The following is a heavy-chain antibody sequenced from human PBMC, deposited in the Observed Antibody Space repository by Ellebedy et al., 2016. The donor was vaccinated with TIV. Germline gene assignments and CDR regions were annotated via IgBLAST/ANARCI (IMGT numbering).Heavy chain of an antibody. V-gene: IGHV4-61*01. D-gene: IGHD6-19*01. CDR2: IYYSGST. CDR1: GGSISSGRFY. Sequence: SETLSLXXSVSGGSISSGRFYWSWIRQPPGKGLEWIGYIYYSGSTNYNPSLKSRVTISVDTSKNQFSLKLSSVTAADTAVYYCARTYSSGWYDWFDPWGQGTLVTVSS. J-gene: IGHJ5*02. CDR3: ARTYSSGWYDWFDP.